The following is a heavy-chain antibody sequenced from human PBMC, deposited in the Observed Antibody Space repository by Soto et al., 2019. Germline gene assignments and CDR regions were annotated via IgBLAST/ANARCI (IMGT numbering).Heavy chain of an antibody. J-gene: IGHJ4*02. CDR1: GFTFSSYS. Sequence: EVQLVESGGGLVKPGGSLRLSCAASGFTFSSYSMNCVRQAPGKGLEWDSSISSSSSYIYYADYVKGRFTISRDNAKNSLYRQSNSLRAEDTAVYYCARDQDAYSYGYGLGYWGQGTLVTLSS. V-gene: IGHV3-21*01. D-gene: IGHD5-18*01. CDR2: ISSSSSYI. CDR3: ARDQDAYSYGYGLGY.